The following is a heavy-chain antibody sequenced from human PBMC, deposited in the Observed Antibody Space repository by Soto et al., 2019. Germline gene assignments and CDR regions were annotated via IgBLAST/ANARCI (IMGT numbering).Heavy chain of an antibody. CDR3: ARARGRSLLWFGETPDAFDI. CDR1: GFTFSSYW. J-gene: IGHJ3*02. CDR2: INSDGSST. D-gene: IGHD3-10*01. V-gene: IGHV3-74*01. Sequence: GESLRLSCAASGFTFSSYWMHWVRQAPGKGLVWVSRINSDGSSTSYADSVKGRFTISRDNAKNTLYLQMNSLRAEDTAVYYCARARGRSLLWFGETPDAFDIWGQGTMVTVSS.